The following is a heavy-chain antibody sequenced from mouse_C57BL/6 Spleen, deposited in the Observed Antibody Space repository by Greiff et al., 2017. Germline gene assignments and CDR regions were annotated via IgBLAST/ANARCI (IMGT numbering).Heavy chain of an antibody. Sequence: QVQLQQPGAELVKPGASVKLSCKASGYTFPSYWMHWVKQRPGQGLEWIGMIHPNSGSTNYNEKFKSKATLTVDKSSSTAYMQLSSLTSEDSAVYYCADQLGRNYFDYWGQGTTLTVSS. CDR3: ADQLGRNYFDY. J-gene: IGHJ2*01. V-gene: IGHV1-64*01. D-gene: IGHD4-1*02. CDR1: GYTFPSYW. CDR2: IHPNSGST.